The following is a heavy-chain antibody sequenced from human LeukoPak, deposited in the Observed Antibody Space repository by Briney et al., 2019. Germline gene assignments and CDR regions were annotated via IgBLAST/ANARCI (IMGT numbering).Heavy chain of an antibody. CDR1: GGSISNYY. Sequence: PSETLSLTCTVSGGSISNYYWSWIRQPPGKGLEWIGYIYYSGSTNYNPSLKSRVTISVDTSKNQFSLKLSSVTAADTAVYYCARDYCSGGSCFDPWGQGTLVTVSS. D-gene: IGHD2-15*01. V-gene: IGHV4-59*01. J-gene: IGHJ5*02. CDR3: ARDYCSGGSCFDP. CDR2: IYYSGST.